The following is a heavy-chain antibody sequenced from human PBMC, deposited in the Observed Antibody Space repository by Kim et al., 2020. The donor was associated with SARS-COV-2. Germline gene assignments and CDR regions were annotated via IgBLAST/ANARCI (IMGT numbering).Heavy chain of an antibody. J-gene: IGHJ4*02. V-gene: IGHV4-38-2*02. CDR3: ARESRSYDYGDIRDY. Sequence: SETLSLTCTVSGYSISSGYYWGWIRQPPGKGLEWIGSIYHSGSTYYNPSLKSRVTISVDTSKNQFSLKLSSVTAADTAVYYCARESRSYDYGDIRDYWGQGTLVTVSS. CDR2: IYHSGST. CDR1: GYSISSGYY. D-gene: IGHD4-17*01.